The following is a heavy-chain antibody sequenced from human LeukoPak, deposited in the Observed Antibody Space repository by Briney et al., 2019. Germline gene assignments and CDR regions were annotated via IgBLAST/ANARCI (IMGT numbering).Heavy chain of an antibody. CDR3: ARGHGYGDLRYFDL. V-gene: IGHV1-46*01. J-gene: IGHJ4*02. CDR1: GYTLTRYY. CDR2: IKPNGGTT. D-gene: IGHD4-17*01. Sequence: ASVKVSCKASGYTLTRYYMYWVRQAPGQGLEWMGIIKPNGGTTNYPQQFQGRVTITSDTPTSTLYLQLSILRSEDTAVDYCARGHGYGDLRYFDLWGRGTVV.